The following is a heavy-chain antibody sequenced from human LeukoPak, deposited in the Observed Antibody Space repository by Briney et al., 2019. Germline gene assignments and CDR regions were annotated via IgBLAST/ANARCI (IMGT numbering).Heavy chain of an antibody. D-gene: IGHD2-15*01. CDR1: GGSISSTTYY. CDR2: SYYSGST. J-gene: IGHJ4*02. Sequence: SETLSLTCTVSGGSISSTTYYWGWIRQPPGKGLEWIGSSYYSGSTYYNPSLKSRVTISVDTSKNQFSLKLSSVTAADTAVYYCARHLLGYCSGGNCYYFDFWGQGTLVTVSS. V-gene: IGHV4-39*01. CDR3: ARHLLGYCSGGNCYYFDF.